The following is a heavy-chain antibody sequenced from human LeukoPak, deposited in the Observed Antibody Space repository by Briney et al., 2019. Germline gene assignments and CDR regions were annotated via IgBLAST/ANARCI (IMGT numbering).Heavy chain of an antibody. Sequence: ASVKVSCKASGYTFTGYSMHWVRHAPGQGLEWMGWINPKSGDTNYAPNFQGRVTMTRDTSSSTAYLFLTTLRSDDTAVYFCAREEGVGRDAFDIWGRGTMVTVSS. J-gene: IGHJ3*02. V-gene: IGHV1-2*02. CDR2: INPKSGDT. D-gene: IGHD1-26*01. CDR3: AREEGVGRDAFDI. CDR1: GYTFTGYS.